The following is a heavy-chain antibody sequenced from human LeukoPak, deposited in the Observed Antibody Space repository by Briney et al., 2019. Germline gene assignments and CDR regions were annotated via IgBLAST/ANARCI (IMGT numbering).Heavy chain of an antibody. J-gene: IGHJ4*02. Sequence: GGSLRLSCAASGFTISGYWMHWVRQTPGKGLVWVSRINSDASSTGYADSVKGRFTISRDNSKNTLYLQMNSLRAEDTAVYYCARVSLSGSYDYWGQGTLVTVSS. CDR3: ARVSLSGSYDY. CDR2: INSDASST. CDR1: GFTISGYW. D-gene: IGHD1-26*01. V-gene: IGHV3-74*01.